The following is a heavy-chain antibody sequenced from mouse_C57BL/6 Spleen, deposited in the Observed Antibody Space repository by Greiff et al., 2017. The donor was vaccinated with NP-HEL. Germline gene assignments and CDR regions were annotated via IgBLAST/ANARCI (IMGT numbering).Heavy chain of an antibody. Sequence: VQLVESGPELVKPGASVKISCKASGYAFSSSWMNWVKQRPGKGLEWIGRIYPGDGDTNYNGKFKGKATLTADKSSSTAYMQLSSLTSEDSAVYFCATSITTVVATGDYWGQGTTLTVSS. D-gene: IGHD1-1*01. V-gene: IGHV1-82*01. CDR2: IYPGDGDT. CDR1: GYAFSSSW. J-gene: IGHJ2*01. CDR3: ATSITTVVATGDY.